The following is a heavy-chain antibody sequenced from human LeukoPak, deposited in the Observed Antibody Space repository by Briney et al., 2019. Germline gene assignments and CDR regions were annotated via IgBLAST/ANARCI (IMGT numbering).Heavy chain of an antibody. CDR2: ISGSGGST. V-gene: IGHV3-23*01. J-gene: IGHJ4*02. Sequence: PGGSLRLSCAASGFTFSSYAMSWVRQAPGKGLEWVSAISGSGGSTYYADSVKGRFTISRDNSKNTLYLQMNSLRAEDTAVYYCARDLGGVVEQQLATKYYFDYWGQGTLVTVSS. D-gene: IGHD6-13*01. CDR3: ARDLGGVVEQQLATKYYFDY. CDR1: GFTFSSYA.